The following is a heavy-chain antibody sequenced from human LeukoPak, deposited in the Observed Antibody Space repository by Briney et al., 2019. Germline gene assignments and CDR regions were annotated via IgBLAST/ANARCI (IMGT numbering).Heavy chain of an antibody. D-gene: IGHD3-3*02. CDR2: ISNYNGDT. Sequence: ASVKVSCKASGYTFTNYDVIWVRQAPGQGLEWMGWISNYNGDTDYAQKLHGRVTMTTDTSTSTAYMELRSLRSDDTAVYYCARVTSTDRAPDIWGQGTLVTVSS. J-gene: IGHJ3*02. CDR3: ARVTSTDRAPDI. CDR1: GYTFTNYD. V-gene: IGHV1-18*01.